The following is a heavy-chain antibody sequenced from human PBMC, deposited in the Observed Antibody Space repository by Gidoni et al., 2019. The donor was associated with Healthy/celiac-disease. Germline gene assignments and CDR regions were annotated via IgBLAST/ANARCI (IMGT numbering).Heavy chain of an antibody. J-gene: IGHJ4*02. CDR3: ASGPSPGWFDY. CDR1: GFTVSSNY. D-gene: IGHD6-19*01. V-gene: IGHV3-53*01. CDR2: IYSGGST. Sequence: EVQLVESGGGLIQPGGSLSPSCAVSGFTVSSNYMSWVRQAPGKGLEWVSVIYSGGSTYYADSVKGRFTISRDNSKNTLYLQMNSLRAEDTAVYYCASGPSPGWFDYWGQGTLVTVSS.